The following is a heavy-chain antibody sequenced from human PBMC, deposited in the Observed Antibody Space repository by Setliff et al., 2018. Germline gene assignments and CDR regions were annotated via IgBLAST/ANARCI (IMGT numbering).Heavy chain of an antibody. D-gene: IGHD2-2*01. CDR2: INPSSGAT. CDR1: GYTFTGYY. V-gene: IGHV1-2*06. J-gene: IGHJ4*02. Sequence: ASVKVSCKASGYTFTGYYMYWVRQAPGQGLEWMGRINPSSGATIYAQKFQGRVTMTSDTSISTAYMELGRLRSDDTAVYYCARSPKLLLEPDYWGQGTLVTVSS. CDR3: ARSPKLLLEPDY.